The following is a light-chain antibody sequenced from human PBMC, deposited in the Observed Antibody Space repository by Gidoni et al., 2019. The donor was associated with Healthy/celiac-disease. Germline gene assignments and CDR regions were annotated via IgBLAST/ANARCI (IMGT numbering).Light chain of an antibody. CDR3: QSYDSSLSVV. V-gene: IGLV1-40*01. CDR1: RSNIGAGYD. Sequence: QSVLPQPPSVSGAPGQRVTISCTGSRSNIGAGYDVHWYQQLPGTAPKLLIYGNSTRPSGVPDRFSGSKSGTSASLAITGLQAEDEADYYCQSYDSSLSVVFGGGTKLTVL. CDR2: GNS. J-gene: IGLJ2*01.